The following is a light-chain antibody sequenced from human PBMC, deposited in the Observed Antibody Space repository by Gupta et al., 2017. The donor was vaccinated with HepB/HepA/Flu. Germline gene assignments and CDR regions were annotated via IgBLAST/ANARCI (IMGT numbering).Light chain of an antibody. CDR1: QSFSRTF. CDR2: GTS. CDR3: QQYGGSLLI. J-gene: IGKJ4*01. Sequence: EIVLTQSPGTLSLSPGERATLSCRASQSFSRTFLAWYQQKAGQAPRLLIYGTSSRATGIPDRFSGSGSGTDFTLTISRLEPEDFAVYYCQQYGGSLLIFGGGTKVEIK. V-gene: IGKV3-20*01.